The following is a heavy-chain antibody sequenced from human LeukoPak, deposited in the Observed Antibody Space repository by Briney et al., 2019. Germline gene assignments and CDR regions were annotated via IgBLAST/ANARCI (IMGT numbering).Heavy chain of an antibody. CDR1: GFNFSDYY. CDR3: ARDFAAARKYYYYGMDV. V-gene: IGHV3-11*01. D-gene: IGHD6-13*01. J-gene: IGHJ6*02. CDR2: ISSSGSTI. Sequence: GGSLTLSCAVSGFNFSDYYMSWIRQPPGKGLEWVSYISSSGSTIYYADSVKGRFTISRDNAKNSLYLQMNSLRAEDTAVYYCARDFAAARKYYYYGMDVWGQGTTVTVSS.